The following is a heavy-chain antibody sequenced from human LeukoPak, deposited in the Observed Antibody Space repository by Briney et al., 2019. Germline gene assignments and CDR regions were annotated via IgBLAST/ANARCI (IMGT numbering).Heavy chain of an antibody. CDR3: ARDRGKGSYYIGRYYYYGMDV. D-gene: IGHD1-26*01. Sequence: PSETLSLTCTVSDVSIKNYYWSWIRQPPGKGLEWIGYIYYSGSTNYNPSLKSRVTISVDTSKNQFSLKLSSVTAADTAVYYCARDRGKGSYYIGRYYYYGMDVWGQGTTVTVSS. CDR1: DVSIKNYY. V-gene: IGHV4-59*01. J-gene: IGHJ6*02. CDR2: IYYSGST.